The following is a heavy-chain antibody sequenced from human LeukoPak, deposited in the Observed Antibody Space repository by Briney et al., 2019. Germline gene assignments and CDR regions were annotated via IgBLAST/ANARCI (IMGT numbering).Heavy chain of an antibody. CDR1: GGSISSGGYY. J-gene: IGHJ5*02. D-gene: IGHD3-3*01. Sequence: PSETLSLTCTVSGGSISSGGYYWSWIRQPPGKGLEWIGYIYHSGSTYYNPSLKSRVTISVDRSKNQFSLKLSSVTAADTAVYYCARGPYDFWSGYWGPFGPWGQGTLVTVSS. CDR3: ARGPYDFWSGYWGPFGP. CDR2: IYHSGST. V-gene: IGHV4-30-2*01.